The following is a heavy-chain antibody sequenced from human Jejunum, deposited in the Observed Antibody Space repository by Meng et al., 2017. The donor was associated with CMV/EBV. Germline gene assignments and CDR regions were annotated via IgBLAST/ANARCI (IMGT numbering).Heavy chain of an antibody. CDR1: FRNYA. Sequence: FRNYAMNWVRQAPGRGLEWVSGLSGSGGGTHYADSVKGRFTISRDNSNSTLYLEINSLRAEDTAVYYCAKDRYSDYAPYDTFDIWGQGTKVTVSS. D-gene: IGHD5-12*01. CDR3: AKDRYSDYAPYDTFDI. CDR2: LSGSGGGT. V-gene: IGHV3-23*01. J-gene: IGHJ3*02.